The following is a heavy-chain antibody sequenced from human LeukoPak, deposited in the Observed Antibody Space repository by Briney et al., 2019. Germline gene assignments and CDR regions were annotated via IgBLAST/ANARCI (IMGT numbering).Heavy chain of an antibody. CDR2: VYYSGST. CDR3: ARHPSYYDRIDY. D-gene: IGHD3-22*01. CDR1: GGAISSFY. Sequence: PSETLSLTCTVSGGAISSFYWSWIRQPPGKGLEWIGYVYYSGSTNYSPSLKSRVTISVDTSKNQLSLKLSSVTAADTAVYYCARHPSYYDRIDYWGQGTLVTVSS. V-gene: IGHV4-59*08. J-gene: IGHJ4*02.